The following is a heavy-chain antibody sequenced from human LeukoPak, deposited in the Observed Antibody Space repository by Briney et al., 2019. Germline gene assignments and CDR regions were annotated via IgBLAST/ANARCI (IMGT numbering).Heavy chain of an antibody. CDR3: ARHTEGDGYDEDPYYLDY. D-gene: IGHD5-12*01. J-gene: IGHJ4*02. CDR2: INHSGST. Sequence: TSETLSLTCAVYGGSFSGYYWSWIRQPPGKGLEWIGEINHSGSTNYNPSLKSRVTISVDTSKNQFSLKLSSVTAAHTAVYYCARHTEGDGYDEDPYYLDYWGQGTLVTVSS. V-gene: IGHV4-34*01. CDR1: GGSFSGYY.